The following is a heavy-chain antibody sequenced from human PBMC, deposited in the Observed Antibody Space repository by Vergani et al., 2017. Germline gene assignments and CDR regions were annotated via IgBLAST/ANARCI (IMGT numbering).Heavy chain of an antibody. CDR2: IIPILGIA. J-gene: IGHJ3*02. CDR1: GGTFSSYT. Sequence: QVQLVQSGAEVKKPGSSVKVSCKASGGTFSSYTISWVRQAPGQGLEWMGRIIPILGIANYAQKFQGRVTITADKSTSTAYMELSSLRSEDTAVYYCAGRRDGYIYYAFDIWGQGTMVTVS. D-gene: IGHD5-24*01. V-gene: IGHV1-69*02. CDR3: AGRRDGYIYYAFDI.